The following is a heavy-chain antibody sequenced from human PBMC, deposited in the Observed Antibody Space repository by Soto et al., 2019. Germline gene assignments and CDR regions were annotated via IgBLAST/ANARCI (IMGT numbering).Heavy chain of an antibody. CDR1: GGSISSYY. D-gene: IGHD6-19*01. CDR2: IYYSGST. J-gene: IGHJ4*02. Sequence: SETLSLTCTVSGGSISSYYWSWIRQPPGKGLEWIGYIYYSGSTNYNPSLKSRVTISVDTSKNQFSLKLSSVTAADTAVYYCARGMRYSSDFDYWGQGTLVTVSS. V-gene: IGHV4-59*01. CDR3: ARGMRYSSDFDY.